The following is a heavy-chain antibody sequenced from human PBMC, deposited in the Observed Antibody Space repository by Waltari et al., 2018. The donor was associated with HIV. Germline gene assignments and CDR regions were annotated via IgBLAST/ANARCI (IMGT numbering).Heavy chain of an antibody. J-gene: IGHJ4*02. CDR2: ISGSGGST. CDR1: GFTFSSYA. CDR3: AKVIVATTTPDDY. V-gene: IGHV3-23*01. Sequence: EVQLLESGGGLVQPGGSLRLSCAASGFTFSSYAMSWVRPAPGKGLEWVAAISGSGGSTYYADSVKGRFTISRDNSKNTLYLQMNSLRAEDTAVYYCAKVIVATTTPDDYWGQGTLVTVSS. D-gene: IGHD5-12*01.